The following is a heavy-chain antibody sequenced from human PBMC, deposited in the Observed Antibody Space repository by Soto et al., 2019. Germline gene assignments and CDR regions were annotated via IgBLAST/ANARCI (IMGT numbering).Heavy chain of an antibody. CDR3: AREDGGDGMDV. CDR2: FIPLFGTA. V-gene: IGHV1-69*01. J-gene: IGHJ6*02. Sequence: QVQLVQSGAEVKKPGSSVKVSCKASGGTFSSYAISWVRQAPGQGLAWMGGFIPLFGTANYAQKFQGRVTITADETTSRADRELSSLRSEDTAVYYCAREDGGDGMDVWGQGTTVTVSS. D-gene: IGHD3-16*01. CDR1: GGTFSSYA.